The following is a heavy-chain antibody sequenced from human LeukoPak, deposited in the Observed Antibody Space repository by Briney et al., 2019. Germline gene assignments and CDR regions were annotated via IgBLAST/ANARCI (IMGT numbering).Heavy chain of an antibody. J-gene: IGHJ4*02. Sequence: GGSLRLSCRTSGFTFSSYAMSWVRQAPGKGLEWVSSISGSGGSTYYAESVKGRFTISRDNSKNTLYPQMNSLRAEDTAVYYCAKDERRITIFGVASNYWGQGTLVTVSA. V-gene: IGHV3-23*01. D-gene: IGHD3-3*01. CDR2: ISGSGGST. CDR1: GFTFSSYA. CDR3: AKDERRITIFGVASNY.